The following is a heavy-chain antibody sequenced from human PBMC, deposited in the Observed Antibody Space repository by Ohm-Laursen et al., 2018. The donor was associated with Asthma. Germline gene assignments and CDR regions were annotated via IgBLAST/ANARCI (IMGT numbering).Heavy chain of an antibody. D-gene: IGHD4-17*01. Sequence: SLRLSCTASEFTFSSYDMHWVRQAPGKGLEWVAVIAYDGSNKFYADSVKGRFTISRDNSKNILYLQMNSVRAEDTAVYYCAKGGRYGDYFDYWGQGTLVTVSS. CDR2: IAYDGSNK. CDR1: EFTFSSYD. V-gene: IGHV3-30*18. CDR3: AKGGRYGDYFDY. J-gene: IGHJ4*02.